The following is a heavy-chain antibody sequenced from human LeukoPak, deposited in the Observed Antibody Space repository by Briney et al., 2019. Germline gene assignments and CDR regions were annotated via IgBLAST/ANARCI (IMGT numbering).Heavy chain of an antibody. Sequence: GGSLRLSCAASGFTFSSYRMNWVRQAPGKGLEWVSSISSSSSYIYYADSVKGRFTISRDNAKNSLYLQMNSLRAEDTAVYYCARGPLVFSYGTLDYWGQGTLVSVSS. J-gene: IGHJ4*02. CDR3: ARGPLVFSYGTLDY. D-gene: IGHD5-18*01. V-gene: IGHV3-21*01. CDR1: GFTFSSYR. CDR2: ISSSSSYI.